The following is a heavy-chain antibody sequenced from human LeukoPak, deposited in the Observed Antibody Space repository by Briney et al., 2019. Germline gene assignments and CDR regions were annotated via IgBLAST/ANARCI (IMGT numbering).Heavy chain of an antibody. Sequence: GGSLRLSCAASGLTLDTHAMTWVRQAPGKGLEYVPLISGSGDITYYAHSLKDRFTISRDNSKTTLYLQMHSLRAEDTAMYYCAARPGDLAVPFDCWGQGTLVIVSS. CDR2: ISGSGDIT. V-gene: IGHV3-23*01. D-gene: IGHD3-10*01. J-gene: IGHJ4*02. CDR3: AARPGDLAVPFDC. CDR1: GLTLDTHA.